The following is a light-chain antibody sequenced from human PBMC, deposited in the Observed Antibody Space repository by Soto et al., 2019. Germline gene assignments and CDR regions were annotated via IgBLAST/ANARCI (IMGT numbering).Light chain of an antibody. J-gene: IGKJ4*01. CDR3: QHYNNWTLT. V-gene: IGKV3-15*01. CDR1: QSVSSN. CDR2: GAS. Sequence: EIVMTQSPATLSVSPGERATLSCRASQSVSSNLAWYQQKPGQAPRLLIYGASIRATGIPARFSGSGSGTEFTLTITSLQSEDFAVYYCQHYNNWTLTFGGGTNVDIQ.